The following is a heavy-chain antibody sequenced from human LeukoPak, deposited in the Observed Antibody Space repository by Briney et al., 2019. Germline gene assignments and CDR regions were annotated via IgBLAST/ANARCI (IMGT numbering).Heavy chain of an antibody. CDR1: GGSFSGYY. D-gene: IGHD3-22*01. CDR2: INHSGST. Sequence: SETLSLTCAAYGGSFSGYYWSWIRQPPGKGLEWIGEINHSGSTNYNPSLKSRVTISVDTSKNQFSLKLSSVTAADTAVYYCARARDYDSSGYYSYWGQGTLVTVSS. V-gene: IGHV4-34*01. CDR3: ARARDYDSSGYYSY. J-gene: IGHJ4*02.